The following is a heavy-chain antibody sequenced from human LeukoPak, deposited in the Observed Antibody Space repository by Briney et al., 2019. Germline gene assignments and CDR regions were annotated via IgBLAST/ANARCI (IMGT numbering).Heavy chain of an antibody. CDR1: GYNFTTYW. J-gene: IGHJ4*02. D-gene: IGHD2-8*02. CDR3: ARLGYCTGTSCGRDDLYFDY. CDR2: MYPADSDT. V-gene: IGHV5-51*01. Sequence: GESLKISCKGSGYNFTTYWIGWVRQIPGKGLEWMGIMYPADSDTRYSPSFQGQVTISADKSISTAYLQWSSLRASDTAMYYCARLGYCTGTSCGRDDLYFDYWGQGTLVTVSS.